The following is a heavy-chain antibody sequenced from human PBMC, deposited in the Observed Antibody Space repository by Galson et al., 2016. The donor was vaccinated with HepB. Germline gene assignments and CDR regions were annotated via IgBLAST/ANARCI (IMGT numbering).Heavy chain of an antibody. J-gene: IGHJ4*02. CDR2: ISWNSGGI. D-gene: IGHD2-2*01. V-gene: IGHV3-9*01. CDR1: GFTFDDYA. Sequence: SLRLSCAASGFTFDDYAMHWVRQAPGKGLEWVSGISWNSGGIGYADSVKGRFTISRDNAKNSLYLQMNSLRAEDTALYYCAKDKQLLWSGGIDYWGQGTLVTVSS. CDR3: AKDKQLLWSGGIDY.